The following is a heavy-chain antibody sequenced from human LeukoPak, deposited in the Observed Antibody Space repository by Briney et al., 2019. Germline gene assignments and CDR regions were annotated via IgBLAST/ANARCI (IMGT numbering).Heavy chain of an antibody. Sequence: ASVKVSCKASEYTFTDYYIHWVRQAPGQGLEWMGWINPNSGGTNYAQKFQGRVTMTRDMSITTAYMELSRLRSDDTAVYYCARDGPWGVPRIMTEYWGQGTLVTVSS. CDR3: ARDGPWGVPRIMTEY. CDR2: INPNSGGT. V-gene: IGHV1-2*02. J-gene: IGHJ4*02. CDR1: EYTFTDYY. D-gene: IGHD3-16*01.